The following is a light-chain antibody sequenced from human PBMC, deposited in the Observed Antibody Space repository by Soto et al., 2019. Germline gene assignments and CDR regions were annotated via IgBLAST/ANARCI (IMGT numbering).Light chain of an antibody. CDR3: QQYNNWPRT. J-gene: IGKJ1*01. CDR1: QSVSSN. CDR2: GAS. Sequence: EIVIKQSPATLSVSTGERATLSCRASQSVSSNLAWYQQKPGQAPRLLIYGASTRATGIPARFSGSGSGTEFTLTISSLQSEDFAVYYCQQYNNWPRTFGQGTKVDIK. V-gene: IGKV3-15*01.